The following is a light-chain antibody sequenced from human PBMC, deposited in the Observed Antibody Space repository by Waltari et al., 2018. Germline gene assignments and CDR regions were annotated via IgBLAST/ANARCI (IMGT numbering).Light chain of an antibody. CDR2: GAS. CDR1: DSVSSSF. V-gene: IGKV3-20*01. Sequence: IVLTQSPGTLSLSPGDRATLSCRASDSVSSSFVAWYQQKPGQSPRLLLYGASTRATGIPDRFSGSGSGTDFTLTISRLEPEDYYCQVHGRPAMFTFGQGTKVDIK. J-gene: IGKJ2*01. CDR3: QVHGRPAMFT.